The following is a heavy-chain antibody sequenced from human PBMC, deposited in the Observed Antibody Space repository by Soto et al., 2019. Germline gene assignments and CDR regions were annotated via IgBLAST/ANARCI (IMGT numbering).Heavy chain of an antibody. CDR1: GASISGYY. D-gene: IGHD1-1*01. J-gene: IGHJ5*02. V-gene: IGHV4-4*07. Sequence: SETLSLTCTVSGASISGYYWSWIRKSAGKGLEWIGRIYATGTTDYNPSLKSRVMMSVDTSKKQFSLKLRSVTAADTVVYYCVRDGTKTLRDWFDPWGQGISVTVSS. CDR2: IYATGTT. CDR3: VRDGTKTLRDWFDP.